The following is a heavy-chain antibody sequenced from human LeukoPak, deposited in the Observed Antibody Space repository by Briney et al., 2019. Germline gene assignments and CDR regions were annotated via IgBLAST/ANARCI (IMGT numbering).Heavy chain of an antibody. J-gene: IGHJ6*04. CDR2: ISSSSRYT. D-gene: IGHD2-15*01. V-gene: IGHV3-21*01. Sequence: GRSLRLSCAVYGFTFSSFSMNCVRHPPGKGMEWVSSISSSSRYTYYQDSVEGRFTTTRNNATNSLYLQMNSLRDDDTAVYYCARDEDSTYYYYGMDVWGKGTTVTVSS. CDR1: GFTFSSFS. CDR3: ARDEDSTYYYYGMDV.